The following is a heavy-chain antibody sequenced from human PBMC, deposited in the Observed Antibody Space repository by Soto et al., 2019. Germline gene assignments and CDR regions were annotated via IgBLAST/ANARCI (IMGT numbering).Heavy chain of an antibody. V-gene: IGHV1-18*01. CDR3: ARDPGNDSITPGYYFDY. CDR1: GYTFTSFG. D-gene: IGHD1-1*01. J-gene: IGHJ4*02. Sequence: ASVKVSCKTSGYTFTSFGISWVRQAPGQGLEWMGWITTDKGKTNYAQKLQGRVTMTTNTSTSTAYMELRSLRSDDTAVYYCARDPGNDSITPGYYFDYWGQGTLVTVSS. CDR2: ITTDKGKT.